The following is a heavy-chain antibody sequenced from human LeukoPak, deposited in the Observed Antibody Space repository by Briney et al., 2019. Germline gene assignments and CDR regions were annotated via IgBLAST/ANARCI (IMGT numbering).Heavy chain of an antibody. CDR1: GGSFSGYY. CDR2: INHSGST. J-gene: IGHJ4*02. V-gene: IGHV4-34*01. CDR3: ARGPPPGANFDY. D-gene: IGHD7-27*01. Sequence: PSETLSLTCAVYGGSFSGYYWSWIRQPPGKGLEWIGEINHSGSTNYDPSLKSRVTISVDTSKNQFSLKLSSVTAADTAVYYCARGPPPGANFDYGGQGTLVTVSS.